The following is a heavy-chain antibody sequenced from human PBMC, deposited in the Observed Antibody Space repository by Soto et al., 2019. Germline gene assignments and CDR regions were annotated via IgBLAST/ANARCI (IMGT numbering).Heavy chain of an antibody. CDR1: GFTFSNYW. V-gene: IGHV3-7*03. D-gene: IGHD4-17*01. CDR2: IKQDGSVK. CDR3: AKLRGDYKVFDY. Sequence: PGGSLRLSCAPSGFTFSNYWMSRVRQAPGQGLEWVASIKQDGSVKHYVDSVKGRFTISRDNAEKSLHLQMNSLRAEDTAVYYCAKLRGDYKVFDYWGQGARVTVSS. J-gene: IGHJ4*02.